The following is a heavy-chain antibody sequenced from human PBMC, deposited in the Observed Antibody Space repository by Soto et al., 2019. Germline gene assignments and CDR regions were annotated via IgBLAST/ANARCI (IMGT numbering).Heavy chain of an antibody. Sequence: ASVKVSCKVSGYTLTELSMHWVRQAPGKGLEWMGGFDPEYGETIYAQKFLGRVTITEDTSTSTAYMELSSLRSEDTAVYYCARDPPTVTTKNYYYGMDVWGQGTTVTVSS. CDR2: FDPEYGET. CDR1: GYTLTELS. CDR3: ARDPPTVTTKNYYYGMDV. V-gene: IGHV1-24*01. D-gene: IGHD4-17*01. J-gene: IGHJ6*02.